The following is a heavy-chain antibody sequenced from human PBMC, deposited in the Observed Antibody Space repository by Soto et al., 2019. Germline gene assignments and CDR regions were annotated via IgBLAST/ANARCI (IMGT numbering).Heavy chain of an antibody. D-gene: IGHD3-3*01. CDR3: ARYYGAFSGGFDY. CDR1: GFTFGDYA. J-gene: IGHJ4*02. V-gene: IGHV3-23*01. CDR2: ITGSGHTS. Sequence: GGSLRLSCTASGFTFGDYAMSWVRQVPGKGLEWVSGITGSGHTSYYAPSVKGRLTISRDNSMDRLYLQMDSLSAGDTAVYYCARYYGAFSGGFDYWGQGTLVTVSS.